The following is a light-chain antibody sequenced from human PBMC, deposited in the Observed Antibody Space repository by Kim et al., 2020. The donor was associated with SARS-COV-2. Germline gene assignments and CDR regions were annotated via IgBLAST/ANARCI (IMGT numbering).Light chain of an antibody. CDR3: SSYTTGSTWV. CDR2: DVN. Sequence: QSALTQPASVSGSPGQSITIPCTGTSSDIGTYNYVTWYQQYPGKAPKLMIYDVNKRPSGVSNRFSGSKSGITASLTISGLQAEDEADYYCSSYTTGSTWVFGGGTQLTVL. V-gene: IGLV2-14*03. J-gene: IGLJ3*02. CDR1: SSDIGTYNY.